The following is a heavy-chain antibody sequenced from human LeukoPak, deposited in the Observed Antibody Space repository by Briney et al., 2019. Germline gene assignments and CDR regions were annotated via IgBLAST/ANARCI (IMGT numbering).Heavy chain of an antibody. V-gene: IGHV3-23*01. CDR3: AREQRGYSYGYLFDY. CDR1: GFTFSSYA. Sequence: GGSLRLSCAASGFTFSSYAMSWVRQAPGKGLEWVSSISGSSTYYADSVKGRFTISRDNSKNTLYLQMNSLRAEDTAVYYCAREQRGYSYGYLFDYWGQGTLVTVSS. J-gene: IGHJ4*02. D-gene: IGHD5-18*01. CDR2: ISGSST.